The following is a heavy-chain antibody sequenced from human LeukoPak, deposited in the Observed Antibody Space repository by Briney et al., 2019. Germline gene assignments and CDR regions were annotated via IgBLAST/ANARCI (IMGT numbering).Heavy chain of an antibody. CDR3: ARGHWGYSSSWHPFVVFDP. D-gene: IGHD6-13*01. V-gene: IGHV4-59*01. CDR2: IYYSGST. Sequence: SETLSLTCTVSGGSISSYYWSWIRQPPGKGLEWIGYIYYSGSTNYNPSLKSRVTISVDTSKNQFSLKLSSVTAADTAVYYCARGHWGYSSSWHPFVVFDPWGQGTLVTVSS. CDR1: GGSISSYY. J-gene: IGHJ5*02.